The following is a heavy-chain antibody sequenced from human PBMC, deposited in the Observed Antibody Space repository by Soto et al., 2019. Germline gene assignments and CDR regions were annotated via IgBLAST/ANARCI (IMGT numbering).Heavy chain of an antibody. V-gene: IGHV5-51*01. CDR1: GYSFTSYW. Sequence: ESLKISCKGSGYSFTSYWIGWVRQMPGKGLEWMGIIYPGDSDTRYSPSFQGQVTISADKSISTAYLQWSSLKASDTAMYYCARHRGYSYGNHYYYYYGMDVWGQGTTVTVSS. D-gene: IGHD5-18*01. J-gene: IGHJ6*02. CDR3: ARHRGYSYGNHYYYYYGMDV. CDR2: IYPGDSDT.